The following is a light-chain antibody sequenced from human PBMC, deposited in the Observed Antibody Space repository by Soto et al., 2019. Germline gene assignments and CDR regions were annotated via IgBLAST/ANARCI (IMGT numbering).Light chain of an antibody. J-gene: IGKJ2*01. V-gene: IGKV1-5*01. CDR1: QSINSW. Sequence: DIQMTQSPSTLSASVGDRVTITCRASQSINSWLAWYQQKPGKAPKVLINDASSLESGVTSRFSGSGSGTEFTLTISSLQPDDFATYYCQQYNTYPYTFGQGTKLEIK. CDR3: QQYNTYPYT. CDR2: DAS.